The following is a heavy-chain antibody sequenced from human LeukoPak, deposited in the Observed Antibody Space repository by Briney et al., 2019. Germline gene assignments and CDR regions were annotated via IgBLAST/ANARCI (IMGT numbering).Heavy chain of an antibody. CDR3: ARDELLWFGDLGEAFDI. V-gene: IGHV4-39*07. CDR1: GGSISSSSYY. J-gene: IGHJ3*02. CDR2: INYSGTT. D-gene: IGHD3-10*01. Sequence: SETLSLTCTVSGGSISSSSYYWGWIRQPPGKGLEWIGSINYSGTTYYNPSLKSRVTISVDTSRNQFSLKLSSVTAADTAVYYCARDELLWFGDLGEAFDIWGQGTMVTVSS.